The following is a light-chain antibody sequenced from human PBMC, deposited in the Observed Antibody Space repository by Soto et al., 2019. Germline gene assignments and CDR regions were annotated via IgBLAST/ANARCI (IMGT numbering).Light chain of an antibody. CDR3: SSYAGSNWV. CDR2: EVS. Sequence: QSALTQPPSASGSPGQSVTISCTGTSSDVGGYNYVSWYQQHPGKAPKLMIYEVSKRPSGVPDRFSGSKSGNTASLTVSGLQAEDEADYYCSSYAGSNWVFGGGTTLTVL. V-gene: IGLV2-8*01. J-gene: IGLJ3*02. CDR1: SSDVGGYNY.